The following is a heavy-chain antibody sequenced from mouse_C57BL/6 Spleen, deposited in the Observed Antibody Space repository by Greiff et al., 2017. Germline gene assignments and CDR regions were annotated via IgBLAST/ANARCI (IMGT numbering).Heavy chain of an antibody. CDR2: IHPNSGST. CDR1: GYTFTSYW. V-gene: IGHV1-64*01. J-gene: IGHJ2*01. CDR3: AIGSLDY. D-gene: IGHD1-1*01. Sequence: QVQLQQPGAELVKPGASVKLSCKASGYTFTSYWMHWVKQRPGQGLEWIGMIHPNSGSTNYNEKFQSKATLTVDNTSSPAYLQLSSLTSEDSAVYYCAIGSLDYWGQGTTLTVSS.